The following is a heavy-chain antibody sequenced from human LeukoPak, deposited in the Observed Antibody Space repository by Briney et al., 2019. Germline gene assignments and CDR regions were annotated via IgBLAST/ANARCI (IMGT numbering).Heavy chain of an antibody. J-gene: IGHJ3*02. CDR3: AREGLVTFGGVIVIVDAFDI. CDR1: GYTFTSYG. CDR2: ISAYNGNT. V-gene: IGHV1-18*01. D-gene: IGHD3-16*02. Sequence: GASVKVSCKASGYTFTSYGISWVRQAPGQGLEWMGWISAYNGNTNYAQKLQGRVTMTTDTSTSTAYMELRSLRSDDTAVYYCAREGLVTFGGVIVIVDAFDIWGQGTMVTVSS.